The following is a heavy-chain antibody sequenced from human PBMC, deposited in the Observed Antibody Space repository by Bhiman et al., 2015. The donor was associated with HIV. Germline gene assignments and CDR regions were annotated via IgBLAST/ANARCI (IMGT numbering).Heavy chain of an antibody. D-gene: IGHD5-18*01. CDR3: ARGYTYGHGRHGFDY. J-gene: IGHJ4*02. Sequence: QVQLVESGGGVVQPGRSLRLSCAASGFSFSSYAMHWVRQAPGKGLEWVAVISYAGSNKYYADSVKGRFTISRDNSKNTLYLQMNSLRAEDTAVYYCARGYTYGHGRHGFDYWGQGILVTASS. V-gene: IGHV3-30-3*01. CDR2: ISYAGSNK. CDR1: GFSFSSYA.